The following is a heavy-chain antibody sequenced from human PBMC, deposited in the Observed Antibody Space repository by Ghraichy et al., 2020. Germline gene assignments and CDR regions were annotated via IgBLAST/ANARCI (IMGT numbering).Heavy chain of an antibody. Sequence: GSLRLSCAASGFTFSSYAMSWVRQAPGKGLEWVSTIIINTVSTYYADSVKGRFTISRDNSKDTLYLQMNSLRADDTAIYYCAKDVGYCSDGSCSTAVDSWGQGTLVTVSS. CDR1: GFTFSSYA. CDR3: AKDVGYCSDGSCSTAVDS. J-gene: IGHJ4*02. D-gene: IGHD2-15*01. V-gene: IGHV3-23*01. CDR2: IIINTVST.